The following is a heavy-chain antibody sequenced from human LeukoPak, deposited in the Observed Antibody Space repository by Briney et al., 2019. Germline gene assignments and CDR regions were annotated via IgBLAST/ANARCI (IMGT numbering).Heavy chain of an antibody. J-gene: IGHJ3*02. CDR3: ARPYSSNWYDAFHI. CDR1: GGSISSYS. D-gene: IGHD6-13*01. CDR2: IYPRESP. Sequence: SETLSLTCTVSGGSISSYSWSWMRQPAGKGLEWIGRIYPRESPNYNPSLKSRVIMSVDTSKNQFSLKLTSVTAADTAVYYCARPYSSNWYDAFHIWGQGTMVTVSS. V-gene: IGHV4-4*07.